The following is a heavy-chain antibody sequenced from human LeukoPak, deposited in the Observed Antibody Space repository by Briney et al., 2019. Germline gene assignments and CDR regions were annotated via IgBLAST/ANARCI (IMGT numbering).Heavy chain of an antibody. CDR1: GGSTNSYY. V-gene: IGHV4-59*08. Sequence: NPSETLSLTCAVSGGSTNSYYWSWIRQPPGKGLEWIGDIYYRGSTNYNPSLKSRVTISVGTSKNQFSLKLSSVTAADTAVYYCARQLGSTTNFDYWGQGSLVTVSS. D-gene: IGHD2/OR15-2a*01. J-gene: IGHJ4*02. CDR3: ARQLGSTTNFDY. CDR2: IYYRGST.